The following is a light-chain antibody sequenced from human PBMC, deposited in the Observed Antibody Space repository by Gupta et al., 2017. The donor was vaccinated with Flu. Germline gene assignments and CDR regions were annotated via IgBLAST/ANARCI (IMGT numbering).Light chain of an antibody. CDR2: WVS. CDR3: QQYASPST. Sequence: DIVMTQSLDSLSVSLGERATTNCRSSQTLFYDSNNKNFLSWYQQKQGQPPKLLIYWVSTRQLGVHDRFRGSGSGTNFTLTINILQAEDVAFYYCQQYASPSTFGGGTKVDI. J-gene: IGKJ4*01. V-gene: IGKV4-1*01. CDR1: QTLFYDSNNKNF.